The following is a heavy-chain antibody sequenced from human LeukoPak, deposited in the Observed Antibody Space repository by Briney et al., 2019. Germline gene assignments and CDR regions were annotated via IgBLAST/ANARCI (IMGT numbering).Heavy chain of an antibody. J-gene: IGHJ3*02. Sequence: SETLSLTCTVPRGSISSYFWSWIRQPPGKGLEWIGYIYYSGSTTYNPSLKSRVTISVDTSKNQFSLKLSSVTAADTAVYYCARERTSTYYYDSSGYSSDAFDIWGQGTMVTVSS. CDR3: ARERTSTYYYDSSGYSSDAFDI. D-gene: IGHD3-22*01. V-gene: IGHV4-59*01. CDR1: RGSISSYF. CDR2: IYYSGST.